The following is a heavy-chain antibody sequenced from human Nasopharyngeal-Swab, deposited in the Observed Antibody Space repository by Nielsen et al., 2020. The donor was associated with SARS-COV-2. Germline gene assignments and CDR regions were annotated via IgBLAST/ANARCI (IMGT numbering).Heavy chain of an antibody. CDR1: GYTLTELS. CDR2: FDPEDGET. D-gene: IGHD2-15*01. CDR3: ASCSGGSCYFYAFDI. Sequence: ASVKVSCKVSGYTLTELSMHWVRQAPGKGLEWMGGFDPEDGETIYAQKFQGRVTMTRDTSTSTVYMELSSLRSEDTAVYYCASCSGGSCYFYAFDIWGQGTMVTVSS. J-gene: IGHJ3*02. V-gene: IGHV1-24*01.